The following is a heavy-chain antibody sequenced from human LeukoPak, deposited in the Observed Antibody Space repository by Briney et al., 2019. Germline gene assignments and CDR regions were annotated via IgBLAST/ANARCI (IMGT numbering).Heavy chain of an antibody. Sequence: SETLYLTCTVSGGSISSSSYYWGWIRQPPGKGLEWIGSIYYSGSTYYNPSLKSRVTISVDTSKNQFSLKLSSVTAADTAVYYCARARSGRWLVFPFDYWGQGTLVTVSS. CDR2: IYYSGST. J-gene: IGHJ4*02. D-gene: IGHD6-19*01. CDR3: ARARSGRWLVFPFDY. CDR1: GGSISSSSYY. V-gene: IGHV4-39*07.